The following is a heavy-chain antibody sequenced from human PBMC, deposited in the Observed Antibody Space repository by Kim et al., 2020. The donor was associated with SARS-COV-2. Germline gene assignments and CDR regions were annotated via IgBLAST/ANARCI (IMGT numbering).Heavy chain of an antibody. CDR1: GFTFSDYY. D-gene: IGHD2-2*01. Sequence: GGSLRLSCAASGFTFSDYYMSWIRQAPGKGLEWVSYISSSGSTIYYADSVKGRFTISRDNAKNSLYLQMNSLRAEDTAVYYCARTPDIVVVPAAMEGPDYCGQGPLVTVSS. V-gene: IGHV3-11*01. J-gene: IGHJ4*02. CDR3: ARTPDIVVVPAAMEGPDY. CDR2: ISSSGSTI.